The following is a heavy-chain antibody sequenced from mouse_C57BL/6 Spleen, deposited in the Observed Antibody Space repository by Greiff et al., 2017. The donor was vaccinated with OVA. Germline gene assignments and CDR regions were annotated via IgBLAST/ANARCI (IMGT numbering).Heavy chain of an antibody. Sequence: QVQLQQPGAELVKPGASVKMSCKASGYTFTSYWITWVKQRPGQGLEWIGDIYPGSGSTNYNEKFKSKATLTVDTSSSTAYMQLSSLTSEDSAVYYCARWDTTVVARYAMDYWGQGTSVTVSS. CDR1: GYTFTSYW. V-gene: IGHV1-55*01. D-gene: IGHD1-1*01. CDR2: IYPGSGST. J-gene: IGHJ4*01. CDR3: ARWDTTVVARYAMDY.